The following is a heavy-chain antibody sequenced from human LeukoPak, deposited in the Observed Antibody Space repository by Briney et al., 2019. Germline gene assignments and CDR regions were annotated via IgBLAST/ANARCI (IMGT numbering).Heavy chain of an antibody. D-gene: IGHD1-26*01. CDR1: GGTFSSYA. V-gene: IGHV1-69*01. CDR3: ARGGSYLDAFDI. CDR2: IIPIFGTA. J-gene: IGHJ3*02. Sequence: SVKVSCKASGGTFSSYAISWVRQAPGQGLEWMGGIIPIFGTANYAQKFQGRVTITADESTSTAYMKLSSLRSEDTAVYYCARGGSYLDAFDIWGQGTMVTVSS.